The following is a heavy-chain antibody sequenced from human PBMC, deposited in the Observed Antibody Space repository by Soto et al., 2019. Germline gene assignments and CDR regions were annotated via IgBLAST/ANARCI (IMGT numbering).Heavy chain of an antibody. Sequence: SETLSLTCTVSGGSISSGGYYWSWIRQHPGKGLEWIGYIYYSGSTYYNPSLKSRVTISVDTSKNQFSLKLSSVTAADTAVYYCARVTTIFGVVKIGNWFDPWGQGTLVTVSS. CDR2: IYYSGST. V-gene: IGHV4-31*03. J-gene: IGHJ5*02. CDR3: ARVTTIFGVVKIGNWFDP. CDR1: GGSISSGGYY. D-gene: IGHD3-3*01.